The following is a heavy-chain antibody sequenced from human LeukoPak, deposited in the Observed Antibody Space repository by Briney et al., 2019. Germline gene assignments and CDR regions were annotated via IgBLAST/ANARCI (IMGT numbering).Heavy chain of an antibody. V-gene: IGHV1-2*02. CDR2: INPNSGGT. CDR1: VYTFTGYY. CDR3: ARGIGDWPDAFDI. J-gene: IGHJ3*02. Sequence: ASVRVSCKASVYTFTGYYMHWVRQAPGQGLEWMGWINPNSGGTNYAQKFQGRVTMTRDTSISTAYMERSRLRSDDTAVYYCARGIGDWPDAFDIWGQATKVTVSS. D-gene: IGHD3-9*01.